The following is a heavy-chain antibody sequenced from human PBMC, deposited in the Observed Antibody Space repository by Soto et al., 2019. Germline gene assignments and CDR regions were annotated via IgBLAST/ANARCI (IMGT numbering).Heavy chain of an antibody. J-gene: IGHJ5*02. CDR3: ARASRYRAAAAGTRFDP. CDR2: IYHSGST. V-gene: IGHV4-4*02. Sequence: PSETLSLTCAVSGGSISSSNWWSWVRQPPGKGLEWIGEIYHSGSTNYNPSLKSRVTISVDKSKNQFSLKLSSVTAADTAVYYCARASRYRAAAAGTRFDPWGQGTLVTVSS. CDR1: GGSISSSNW. D-gene: IGHD6-13*01.